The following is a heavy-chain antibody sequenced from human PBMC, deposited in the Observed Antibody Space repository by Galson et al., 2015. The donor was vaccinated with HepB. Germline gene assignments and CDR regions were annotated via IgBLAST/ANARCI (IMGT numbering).Heavy chain of an antibody. Sequence: QSGAEVKKPGESLKISCKGSGYSFTSYWIGWVRQMPGKGLEWMGIIYPGDSDTRYSPSFQGQVTISADKSISIAYLQMNSLKTEDTAVYYCTRDKGSSSWYASGGAFDIWGQGTMVTVSS. D-gene: IGHD6-13*01. V-gene: IGHV5-51*01. CDR1: GYSFTSYW. CDR2: IYPGDSDT. CDR3: TRDKGSSSWYASGGAFDI. J-gene: IGHJ3*02.